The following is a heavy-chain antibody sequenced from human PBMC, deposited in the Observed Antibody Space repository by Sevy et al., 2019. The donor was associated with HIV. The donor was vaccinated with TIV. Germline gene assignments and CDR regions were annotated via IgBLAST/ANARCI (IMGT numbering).Heavy chain of an antibody. CDR1: GFTFSNYG. J-gene: IGHJ4*02. Sequence: GGSLRLSCAASGFTFSNYGMHWVRQAPGKGLEWVGAIFSDANIKYYVDSVKGRFAISRDNSKNTVYLQMNSLRAEDTAVYYCARDQHHVGWPLDYWGQGTLVTVSS. CDR3: ARDQHHVGWPLDY. V-gene: IGHV3-33*01. CDR2: IFSDANIK. D-gene: IGHD6-13*01.